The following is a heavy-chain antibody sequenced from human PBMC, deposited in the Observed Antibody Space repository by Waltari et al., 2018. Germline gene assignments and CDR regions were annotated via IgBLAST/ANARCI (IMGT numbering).Heavy chain of an antibody. J-gene: IGHJ6*03. CDR3: AREWGPRPGHMDV. CDR1: GVPFSIHA. CDR2: IIPIFGTA. V-gene: IGHV1-69*13. Sequence: QVQLVQSGAEVKKPGPSVKVFCKAFGVPFSIHAISWVRRAPGQGLEWMGRIIPIFGTANYAQKFQGRVTITADKSTSTAYMELSSLRSEDTAVYYCAREWGPRPGHMDVWGKGTTVTISS. D-gene: IGHD1-26*01.